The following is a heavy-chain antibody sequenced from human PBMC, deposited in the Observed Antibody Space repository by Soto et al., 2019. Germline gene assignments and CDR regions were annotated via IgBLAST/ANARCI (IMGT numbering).Heavy chain of an antibody. V-gene: IGHV3-9*01. Sequence: EVQLVESGGGLVQPGRSLRLSCAASGFTFDDYAMHWVRQAPGKGPEWVSGITWNSGSRGYAESVRGRFTISRDNAKSSLYLQMNSLRAEDTALYYCAKSMGDLEILKTTVTTFWGPFHIWGQGTLVTVSS. CDR2: ITWNSGSR. D-gene: IGHD4-17*01. CDR1: GFTFDDYA. CDR3: AKSMGDLEILKTTVTTFWGPFHI. J-gene: IGHJ3*02.